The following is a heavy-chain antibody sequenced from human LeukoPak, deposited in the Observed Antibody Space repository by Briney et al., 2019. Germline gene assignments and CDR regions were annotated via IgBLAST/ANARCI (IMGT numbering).Heavy chain of an antibody. CDR2: ISYDGSNK. CDR3: AKVGIAAAGTPLDY. J-gene: IGHJ4*02. CDR1: GFTFSSYD. V-gene: IGHV3-30*18. Sequence: GGSLRLSCAASGFTFSSYDMHWVRQAPGKGLEWVAVISYDGSNKYYADSVKGRFTISRDNSKNTLYLQMNSLRAEDTAVYYCAKVGIAAAGTPLDYWGQGTLVTVSS. D-gene: IGHD6-13*01.